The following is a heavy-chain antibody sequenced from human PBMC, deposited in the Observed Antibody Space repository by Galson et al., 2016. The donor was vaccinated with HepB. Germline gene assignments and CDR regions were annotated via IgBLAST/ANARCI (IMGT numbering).Heavy chain of an antibody. Sequence: LSLTCSVSGDSVSSNGYHWSWIRQPTGKGLEWMGHTYYTRSTSYNPSLKSRVTILVDTSKNQFSLTLSSVTAADTAVYYCATYIEGRGGTGYWGQGTLVTVSS. V-gene: IGHV4-61*08. CDR1: GDSVSSNGYH. CDR2: TYYTRST. D-gene: IGHD3-16*01. CDR3: ATYIEGRGGTGY. J-gene: IGHJ4*02.